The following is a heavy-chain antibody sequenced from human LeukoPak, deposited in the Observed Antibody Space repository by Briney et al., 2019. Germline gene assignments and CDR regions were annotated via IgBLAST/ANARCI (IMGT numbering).Heavy chain of an antibody. D-gene: IGHD3-22*01. Sequence: SETLSLTCTVSGGSISSSSYYWGWIRQPPGKGLEWIGSIYYSGSTYYNPSLKSRVTISVDTSKNQFSLKLSSVTAADTAVYYCARDSSGPGWGQGTLVTVSS. V-gene: IGHV4-39*07. CDR1: GGSISSSSYY. CDR3: ARDSSGPG. CDR2: IYYSGST. J-gene: IGHJ4*02.